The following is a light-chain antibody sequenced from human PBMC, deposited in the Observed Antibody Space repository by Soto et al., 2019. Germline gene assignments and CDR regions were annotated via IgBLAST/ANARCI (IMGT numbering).Light chain of an antibody. Sequence: QSALTQPASVSGSPGQSITISCTVTSSDVGLYDYVSWYQQHPGKAPQLMIYAVSNRPSGVSNRFSASKSGNTASLLISGLQAEDEADYYCSSYTSDSSYVFGSGTKVTVL. CDR3: SSYTSDSSYV. CDR2: AVS. CDR1: SSDVGLYDY. J-gene: IGLJ1*01. V-gene: IGLV2-14*01.